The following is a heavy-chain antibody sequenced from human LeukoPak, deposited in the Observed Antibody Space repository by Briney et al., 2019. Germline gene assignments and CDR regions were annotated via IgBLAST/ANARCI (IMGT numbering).Heavy chain of an antibody. D-gene: IGHD4-23*01. CDR1: GYTFTSYS. J-gene: IGHJ4*02. V-gene: IGHV1-46*01. CDR3: ARDPNGGHFDY. Sequence: ASVKVSCKASGYTFTSYSMHWVRQAPGQGLEWMGIINPSGGSTSYAQKFQDRVTMTRDTSTSTVYMELSSLRSEDTAVHYCARDPNGGHFDYWGQGTLVTVSS. CDR2: INPSGGST.